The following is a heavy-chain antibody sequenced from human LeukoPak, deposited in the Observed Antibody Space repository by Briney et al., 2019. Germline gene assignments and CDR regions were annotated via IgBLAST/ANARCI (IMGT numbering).Heavy chain of an antibody. Sequence: ETLSLAWTVSGRSISRYYWSWIRQPPGKGLGWVGYIYYRGSTTYNPSLQIRGPISVDPPNNHFPLKLSSVTAADTAMYYCARVKRVDYEFDFWGQGTVVTVSS. CDR1: GRSISRYY. CDR3: ARVKRVDYEFDF. V-gene: IGHV4-59*01. J-gene: IGHJ4*02. D-gene: IGHD4-17*01. CDR2: IYYRGST.